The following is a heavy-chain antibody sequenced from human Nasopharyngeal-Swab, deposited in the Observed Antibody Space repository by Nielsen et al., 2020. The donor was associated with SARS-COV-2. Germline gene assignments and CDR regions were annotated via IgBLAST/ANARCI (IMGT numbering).Heavy chain of an antibody. J-gene: IGHJ4*02. V-gene: IGHV5-51*01. CDR1: GSTFTSYC. D-gene: IGHD3-10*01. CDR2: IYPGDSDT. Sequence: GGSLTLSCKVSGSTFTSYCIGWVRQLPGQGLEWMGIIYPGDSDTRYSPSFQDQVTISADKSISTAYLQWSSLKASDTAIYYCARGRAWFGEKHDYWGQGTLVTVSS. CDR3: ARGRAWFGEKHDY.